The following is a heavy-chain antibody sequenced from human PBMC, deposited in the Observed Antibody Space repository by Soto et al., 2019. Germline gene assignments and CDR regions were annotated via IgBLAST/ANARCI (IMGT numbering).Heavy chain of an antibody. CDR2: ISGSGGST. Sequence: GGSLRLSCAASGFTFSSYAMSWVRQAPGKGLEWVSAISGSGGSTYYADSVKGRFTISRDNSKNTLYLQMNSLRAEDTAVYYCAKSQTGSGYSYGLTFDYWGQGTLVTVSS. D-gene: IGHD5-18*01. J-gene: IGHJ4*02. V-gene: IGHV3-23*01. CDR1: GFTFSSYA. CDR3: AKSQTGSGYSYGLTFDY.